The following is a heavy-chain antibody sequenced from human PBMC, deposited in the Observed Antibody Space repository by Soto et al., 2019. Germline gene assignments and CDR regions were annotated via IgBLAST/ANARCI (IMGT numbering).Heavy chain of an antibody. CDR1: GGTCIRWA. D-gene: IGHD5-18*01. V-gene: IGHV3-23*01. CDR3: AKDRGYSYGYDYMDV. J-gene: IGHJ6*03. Sequence: TLGPLRVSCGAGGGTCIRWARSRDRKTTGKGLEWVSAISGSGGSTYYADSVKGRFTISRDNSKNTLYLQMNSLRAEDTAVYYCAKDRGYSYGYDYMDVWGKGTTVTVSS. CDR2: ISGSGGST.